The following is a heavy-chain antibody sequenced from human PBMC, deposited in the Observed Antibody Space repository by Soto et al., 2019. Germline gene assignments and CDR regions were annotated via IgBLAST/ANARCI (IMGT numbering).Heavy chain of an antibody. D-gene: IGHD3-22*01. J-gene: IGHJ4*02. CDR2: IIPIFGTA. V-gene: IGHV1-69*06. CDR1: GGTFSSYA. Sequence: QVQLVQSGAEVKKPGSSVKVSCKASGGTFSSYAISWVRLAPGQGLEWMGGIIPIFGTANYAQKFQGRVTITADKSTSTAYMELSSLRSEDTAVYYCARGGRYYYDSSGYSLDYWGQGTLVTVSS. CDR3: ARGGRYYYDSSGYSLDY.